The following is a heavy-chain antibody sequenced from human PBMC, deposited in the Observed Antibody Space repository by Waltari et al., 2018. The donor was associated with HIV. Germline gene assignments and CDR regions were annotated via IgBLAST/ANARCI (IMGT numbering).Heavy chain of an antibody. Sequence: QLQLQESGPGLVKPSETLSLTCTVSGGSISSSSYSWGWIRQPPGKGGEGIGSIYYSGSTYYNPSLKSRVTISVDTSKNQFSLKLSSVTAADTAVYYCARRGALGVYAQQEHYYYYYGMDVWGQGTTVTVSS. J-gene: IGHJ6*02. D-gene: IGHD2-8*01. CDR2: IYYSGST. V-gene: IGHV4-39*01. CDR3: ARRGALGVYAQQEHYYYYYGMDV. CDR1: GGSISSSSYS.